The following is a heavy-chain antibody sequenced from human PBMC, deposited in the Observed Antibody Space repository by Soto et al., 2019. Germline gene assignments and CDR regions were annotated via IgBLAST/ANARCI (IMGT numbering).Heavy chain of an antibody. CDR1: GYTFTSYG. D-gene: IGHD7-27*01. CDR2: INANNGNT. Sequence: QVQLVQSGAEVKKPGASVKVSCKASGYTFTSYGLSWVRQAPGQGLEWMGWINANNGNTKYAQKLQGRVTMTTDTSTTTAYLELRTLRSDDTAVYYCARDLNLGLGDYWGQGTLVTVSS. V-gene: IGHV1-18*01. CDR3: ARDLNLGLGDY. J-gene: IGHJ4*02.